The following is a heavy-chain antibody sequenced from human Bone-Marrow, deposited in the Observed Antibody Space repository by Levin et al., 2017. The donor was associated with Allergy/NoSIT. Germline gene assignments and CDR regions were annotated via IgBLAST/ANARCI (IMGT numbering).Heavy chain of an antibody. Sequence: PGGSLRLSCVASGFTFTSYWMSWVRQVPGKGPEWVANINQDESVKKYVDSVKGRFTLSRDNANNLVYLQMNSLRDEDTAVYYCARDRGYDTLDFWGQGTLVTVSS. CDR1: GFTFTSYW. J-gene: IGHJ4*02. V-gene: IGHV3-7*04. D-gene: IGHD5-12*01. CDR2: INQDESVK. CDR3: ARDRGYDTLDF.